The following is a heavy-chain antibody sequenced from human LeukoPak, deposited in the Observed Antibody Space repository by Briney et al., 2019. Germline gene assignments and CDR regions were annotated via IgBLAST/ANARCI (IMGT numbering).Heavy chain of an antibody. CDR3: ARGGSFSQPFDP. Sequence: SETLSLTCTVSGGSINNYYWSWIRQPAGKELEWIGRIYTSGSTNYNPSLKSRVTISVDASKNQFSLKLSSVTAADTAVYYCARGGSFSQPFDPWGQGTLVIVSS. J-gene: IGHJ5*02. V-gene: IGHV4-4*07. CDR1: GGSINNYY. CDR2: IYTSGST.